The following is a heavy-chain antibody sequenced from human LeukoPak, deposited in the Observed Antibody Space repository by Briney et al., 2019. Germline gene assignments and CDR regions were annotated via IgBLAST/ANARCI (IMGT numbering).Heavy chain of an antibody. CDR2: ISSSSSYI. CDR1: GFTFSSYS. J-gene: IGHJ4*02. CDR3: ARDLRSSSLDY. Sequence: GGSLRLSCAASGFTFSSYSMNWVRQAPGKGLEWVSSISSSSSYIYYADSVKGRFTVSRDNSKNTLYLQMNSLRAEDTAVYYCARDLRSSSLDYWGQGTLVTVSS. V-gene: IGHV3-21*01. D-gene: IGHD6-6*01.